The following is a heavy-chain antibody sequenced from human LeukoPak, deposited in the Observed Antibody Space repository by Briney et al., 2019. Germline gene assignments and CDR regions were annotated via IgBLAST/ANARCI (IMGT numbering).Heavy chain of an antibody. V-gene: IGHV4-39*07. CDR1: GGSISSSSYY. CDR2: IYYSGST. CDR3: ARVRVNLNYYGSGRGDYFDY. D-gene: IGHD3-10*01. Sequence: PSETLSLTCTVSGGSISSSSYYWGWIRQPPGKGLEWIGSIYYSGSTFYNPSLKSRVTISVDTSKNQFSLKLSSVTAADTAVYYCARVRVNLNYYGSGRGDYFDYWGQGTLVTVSS. J-gene: IGHJ4*02.